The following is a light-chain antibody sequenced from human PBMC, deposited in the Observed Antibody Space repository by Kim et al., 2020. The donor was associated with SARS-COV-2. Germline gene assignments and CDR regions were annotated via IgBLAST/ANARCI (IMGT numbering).Light chain of an antibody. CDR2: AAS. J-gene: IGKJ1*01. CDR1: QTVSNY. Sequence: DIQMTQSPSSLSASVGDRVTITCQASQTVSNYLNWYQQKPGKAPKLLIYAASTLQSGVPSRFSGSGSGTDFTLAISRLQPEDFATYFCQQSYSAPRTFGQGTKVDIK. V-gene: IGKV1-39*01. CDR3: QQSYSAPRT.